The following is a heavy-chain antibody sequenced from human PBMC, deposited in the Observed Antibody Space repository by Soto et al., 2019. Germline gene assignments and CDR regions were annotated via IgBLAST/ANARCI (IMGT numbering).Heavy chain of an antibody. D-gene: IGHD2-2*01. V-gene: IGHV1-69*02. Sequence: GASVKVSCTASGGTSSSYTMSWVRQAPGQGLEWMGRIIPILGIANYAQKFQGRATITAAKSTSTAYMELSRLRSEDTAVYYCALKAGYCSSTSCNFDYWGQGTLVTVSS. CDR3: ALKAGYCSSTSCNFDY. J-gene: IGHJ4*02. CDR2: IIPILGIA. CDR1: GGTSSSYT.